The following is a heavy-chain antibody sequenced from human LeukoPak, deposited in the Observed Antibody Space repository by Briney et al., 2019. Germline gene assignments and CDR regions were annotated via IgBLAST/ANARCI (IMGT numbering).Heavy chain of an antibody. CDR1: GFTFSSYS. Sequence: PGGSLRLSCAASGFTFSSYSMNWVRQAPGKGLEWVSSISSSSYIYYADSVKGRFTISRDNAKNSLYLQMNSLRAEDTAVYYCARDQEQLVPPFDYWGQGTLVTVSS. D-gene: IGHD6-13*01. V-gene: IGHV3-21*01. CDR3: ARDQEQLVPPFDY. CDR2: ISSSSYI. J-gene: IGHJ4*02.